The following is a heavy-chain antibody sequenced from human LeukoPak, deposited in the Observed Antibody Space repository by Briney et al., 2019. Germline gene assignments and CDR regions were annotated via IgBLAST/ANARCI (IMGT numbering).Heavy chain of an antibody. CDR2: IYYSGST. V-gene: IGHV4-59*11. Sequence: SETLSLTCTVSGGSISSHYWSWIRQPPGKGLEWIGYIYYSGSTNYNPSLKSRVTISVDTSKNQFSLKLSSVTAADTAVYYCARGVSSSWPYYYYYMDVWGKGTTVTVYS. CDR3: ARGVSSSWPYYYYYMDV. J-gene: IGHJ6*03. D-gene: IGHD6-13*01. CDR1: GGSISSHY.